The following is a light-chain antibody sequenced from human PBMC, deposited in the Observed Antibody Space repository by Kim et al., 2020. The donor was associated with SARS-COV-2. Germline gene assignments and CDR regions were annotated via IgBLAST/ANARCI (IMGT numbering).Light chain of an antibody. Sequence: GDRVTITCRASQSIETHLAWHQQKPGKAPRLLVFDASSLGSGVPSRFSSSGSGTEFTLTISSLRPDDFATYYCHQYNSPWTFGQGTKVEI. J-gene: IGKJ1*01. CDR3: HQYNSPWT. CDR1: QSIETH. CDR2: DAS. V-gene: IGKV1-5*01.